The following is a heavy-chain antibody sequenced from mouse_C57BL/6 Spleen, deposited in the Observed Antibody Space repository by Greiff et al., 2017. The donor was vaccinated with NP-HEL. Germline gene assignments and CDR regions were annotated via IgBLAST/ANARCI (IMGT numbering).Heavy chain of an antibody. J-gene: IGHJ4*01. V-gene: IGHV2-6-1*01. Sequence: VQVVESGPGLVAPSQCLSISCTVSGFSFTSYGVHWVRQPPGKGLEWLVVIWSAGSTTYNSALTSSLSIRKDNSKSQVFLKMNSLQTDDTAMYYCARHFGYYYAMGYWGQGTSVTVSS. CDR1: GFSFTSYG. CDR2: IWSAGST. D-gene: IGHD2-2*01. CDR3: ARHFGYYYAMGY.